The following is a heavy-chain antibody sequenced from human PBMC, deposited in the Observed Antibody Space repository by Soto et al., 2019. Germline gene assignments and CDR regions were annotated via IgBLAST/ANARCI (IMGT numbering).Heavy chain of an antibody. CDR2: INSDGSST. J-gene: IGHJ6*02. V-gene: IGHV3-74*01. Sequence: GGSLRLSCAASGFNFSSYWMHWVRQAPGKGLVWVSRINSDGSSTSYADSVKGRFTISRDNAKNTLYLQMNSLRAEDTAVYYCARRSSSARSYYYGMDVWGQGTTVTVSS. CDR1: GFNFSSYW. CDR3: ARRSSSARSYYYGMDV. D-gene: IGHD6-6*01.